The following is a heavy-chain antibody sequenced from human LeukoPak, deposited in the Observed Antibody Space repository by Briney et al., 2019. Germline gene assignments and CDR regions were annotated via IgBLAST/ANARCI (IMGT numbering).Heavy chain of an antibody. Sequence: SQTLSLTRTVSGGSICSGGYYGSWIRQHPGKGLEWIGYIYYSGSTSYNPSLKSRVNISVETSKNQFSLKLSSVTAADTAVYYCARGSLYSSGPQDDAFDIWGQGTMVTVSS. CDR3: ARGSLYSSGPQDDAFDI. J-gene: IGHJ3*02. CDR2: IYYSGST. CDR1: GGSICSGGYY. V-gene: IGHV4-31*03. D-gene: IGHD6-19*01.